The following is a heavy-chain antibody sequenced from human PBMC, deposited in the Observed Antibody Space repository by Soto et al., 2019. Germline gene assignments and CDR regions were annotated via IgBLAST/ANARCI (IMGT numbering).Heavy chain of an antibody. J-gene: IGHJ4*02. V-gene: IGHV3-30-3*01. D-gene: IGHD2-15*01. CDR3: ARDQAPGCSGGSCYSFDY. CDR1: GFTFSSYA. Sequence: QVQLVESGGGVVQPGRSLRLSCAASGFTFSSYAMHWVRQAPGKGLEWVAVISYDGSNKYYAESVKGRFTISRDNSKNTLYLQMNSLRAEDTAVYYCARDQAPGCSGGSCYSFDYWVQGTLVTVSS. CDR2: ISYDGSNK.